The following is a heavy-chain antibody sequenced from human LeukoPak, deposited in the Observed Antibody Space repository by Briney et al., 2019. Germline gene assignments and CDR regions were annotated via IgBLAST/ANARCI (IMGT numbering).Heavy chain of an antibody. CDR1: GFTFSSYA. CDR3: TRDGATTATGWFDP. CDR2: ISYDGSNK. V-gene: IGHV3-30*14. D-gene: IGHD6-13*01. J-gene: IGHJ5*02. Sequence: PGGSLRLSCAASGFTFSSYAMHWVRQAPGRGLEWVAVISYDGSNKYYADSVKGRFTISRDNSKNTLYLQMNSLRAEDTAVYYCTRDGATTATGWFDPWGQGTLVTVSP.